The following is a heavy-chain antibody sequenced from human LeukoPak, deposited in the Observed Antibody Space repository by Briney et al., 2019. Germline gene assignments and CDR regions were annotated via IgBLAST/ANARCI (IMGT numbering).Heavy chain of an antibody. CDR3: ARGHLVVVPAAILGESFDY. J-gene: IGHJ4*02. CDR1: GGSFSGYY. D-gene: IGHD2-2*01. Sequence: PSETLSLTCAVYGGSFSGYYWSRIRQPPGKGLEWIGEINHSGSTNYNPSLKSRVTISVDTSKNQFSLKLSSVTAADTAVYYCARGHLVVVPAAILGESFDYWGQGTLVTVSS. CDR2: INHSGST. V-gene: IGHV4-34*01.